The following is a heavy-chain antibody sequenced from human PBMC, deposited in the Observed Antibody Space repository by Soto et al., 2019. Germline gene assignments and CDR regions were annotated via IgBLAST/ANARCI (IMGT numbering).Heavy chain of an antibody. CDR2: IYYSGST. CDR3: ASLTHYYDSSGDWGEGYYFDY. J-gene: IGHJ4*02. V-gene: IGHV4-39*01. Sequence: SETLSLTCTVSGGSISSSSYYWGWIRQPPGKGLEWIGSIYYSGSTYYNPSLKSRVTISVDTSKNQFSLKLSSVTAADTAVYYCASLTHYYDSSGDWGEGYYFDYWGQG. CDR1: GGSISSSSYY. D-gene: IGHD3-22*01.